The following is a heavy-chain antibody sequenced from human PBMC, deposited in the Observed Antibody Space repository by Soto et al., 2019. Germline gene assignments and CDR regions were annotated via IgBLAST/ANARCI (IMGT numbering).Heavy chain of an antibody. CDR2: IYYSGST. J-gene: IGHJ4*02. CDR1: GGSISSGGYY. V-gene: IGHV4-31*03. D-gene: IGHD6-6*01. CDR3: ARETEYSSFHFDY. Sequence: PSETLSLTCTVSGGSISSGGYYWGWIRQHPGKGLEWIGYIYYSGSTYYNPSLKSRVTISVDTSKNQFSLKLSSVTAADTAVYYCARETEYSSFHFDYWGQGTLVTSPQ.